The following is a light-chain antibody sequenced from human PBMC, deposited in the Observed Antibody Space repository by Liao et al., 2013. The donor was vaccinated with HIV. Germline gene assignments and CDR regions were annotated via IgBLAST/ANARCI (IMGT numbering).Light chain of an antibody. CDR2: QDT. V-gene: IGLV3-1*01. Sequence: SYELTQPPSVSVSPVQTASITCSGDKLGDKYACWYQQKPGQSPVLVIYQDTKRPSGIPERFSGSNSGNTATLTISGTQAMDEADYYCQTWNRSTGIFGTGTTVTVL. J-gene: IGLJ1*01. CDR1: KLGDKY. CDR3: QTWNRSTGI.